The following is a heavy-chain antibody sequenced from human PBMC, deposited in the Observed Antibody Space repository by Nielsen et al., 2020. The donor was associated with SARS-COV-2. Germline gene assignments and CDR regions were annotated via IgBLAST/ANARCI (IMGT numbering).Heavy chain of an antibody. CDR1: GFTFSSYA. V-gene: IGHV3-23*01. D-gene: IGHD6-13*01. J-gene: IGHJ6*03. CDR2: ISGSGGST. Sequence: GESLKISCAASGFTFSSYAMSWVRQAPGKGLEWVSAISGSGGSTYYADSVKGRFTISRDNSKNTLYLQMNSLRAEDTAVYYCAKRDPTKYSSSGVPYYYYYMDVWGKGTTVTVSS. CDR3: AKRDPTKYSSSGVPYYYYYMDV.